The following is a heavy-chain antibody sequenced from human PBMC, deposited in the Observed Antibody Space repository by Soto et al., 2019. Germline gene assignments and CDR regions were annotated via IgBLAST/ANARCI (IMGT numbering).Heavy chain of an antibody. J-gene: IGHJ4*02. V-gene: IGHV1-18*01. CDR2: MNTKNGDT. CDR3: ARSPYSSGSYYAIDY. D-gene: IGHD3-22*01. Sequence: GASVKVSCKASGYTFTSYGISWVRQAPGQGLEWMGWMNTKNGDTDYAQKFQGRVTMTRDTSTSTVYMDLSSLSSEDTAVYYCARSPYSSGSYYAIDYWGQGTQVTVSS. CDR1: GYTFTSYG.